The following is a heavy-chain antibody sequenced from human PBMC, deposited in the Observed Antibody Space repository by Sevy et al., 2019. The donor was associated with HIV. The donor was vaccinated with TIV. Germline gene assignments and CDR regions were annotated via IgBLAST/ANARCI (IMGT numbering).Heavy chain of an antibody. V-gene: IGHV4-59*01. D-gene: IGHD6-13*01. CDR3: ARGLAAADAPLDS. CDR1: TGSISSYH. Sequence: SETLSLRCPVSTGSISSYHWTWIRQPPGKALQWIGYIYYTGTTNYNPSLKGRVNISIDTSANEFSLKLTSVTTADTAVYYGARGLAAADAPLDSWGQGTLVTVSS. CDR2: IYYTGTT. J-gene: IGHJ4*02.